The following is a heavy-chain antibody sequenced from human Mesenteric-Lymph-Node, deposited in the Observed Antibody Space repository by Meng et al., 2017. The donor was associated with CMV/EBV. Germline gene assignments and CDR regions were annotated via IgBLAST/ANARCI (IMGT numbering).Heavy chain of an antibody. D-gene: IGHD3-10*01. CDR3: AKDQEWGWFGKLALGN. V-gene: IGHV3-23*01. CDR2: ITGSGGST. CDR1: SFSRDA. J-gene: IGHJ4*02. Sequence: SFSRDAMSGDRQAPGKGLEWVSAITGSGGSTYYAGSVKGRFTISRDNSKNTLYLQMSSLRAEDTAVYYCAKDQEWGWFGKLALGNWGQGTLVTVSS.